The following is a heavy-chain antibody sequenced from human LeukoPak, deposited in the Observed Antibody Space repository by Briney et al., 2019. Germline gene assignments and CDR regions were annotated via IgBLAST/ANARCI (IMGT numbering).Heavy chain of an antibody. CDR3: ARVDLLTGYYFFDY. CDR1: GYTFSNYG. Sequence: ASVKVSCKASGYTFSNYGISWVRQAPGQGLEWVGWIRGDNGNTNYAQKLQGRVTMTTDTSTSTAYMELRSLGSDETAVYYCARVDLLTGYYFFDYWGQGTLVTAFS. D-gene: IGHD3-9*01. J-gene: IGHJ4*02. V-gene: IGHV1-18*01. CDR2: IRGDNGNT.